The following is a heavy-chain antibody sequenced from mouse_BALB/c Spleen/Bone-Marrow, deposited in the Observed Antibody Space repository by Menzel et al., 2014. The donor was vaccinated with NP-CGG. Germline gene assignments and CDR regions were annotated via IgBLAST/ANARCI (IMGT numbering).Heavy chain of an antibody. V-gene: IGHV1-63*02. D-gene: IGHD2-3*01. CDR3: ARGEDGLDY. CDR2: IYPGGGYT. J-gene: IGHJ2*01. Sequence: QVQLQHSGAELVRPGTSVKMSCKAAGYTFTNYWIGWVKQGPGHGLEWIGDIYPGGGYTNYNEKFKGKATLTADTSSSTAYMQLSSLTSEDSAIYYCARGEDGLDYWGQGTTLTVSS. CDR1: GYTFTNYW.